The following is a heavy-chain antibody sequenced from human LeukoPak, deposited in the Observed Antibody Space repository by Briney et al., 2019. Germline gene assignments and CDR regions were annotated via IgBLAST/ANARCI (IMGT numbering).Heavy chain of an antibody. D-gene: IGHD3-16*01. J-gene: IGHJ5*02. CDR1: GGSISSYY. CDR3: ARHYGP. V-gene: IGHV4-59*05. Sequence: SETLSLTCTVSGGSISSYYWSWIRQPPGKGLEWIGSIYSSGSTYYNPSLKSRVTISVDTSKNQFSLKLTSVTAADTAVYYCARHYGPWGQGTLVTVSS. CDR2: IYSSGST.